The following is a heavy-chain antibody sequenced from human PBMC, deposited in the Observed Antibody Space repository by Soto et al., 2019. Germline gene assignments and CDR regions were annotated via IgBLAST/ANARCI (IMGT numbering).Heavy chain of an antibody. CDR3: ARVVILVPTASTHYHYHMDV. Sequence: QVQLVQSGAEVRKPGSSVTVSCKASGGTFSNYAISWVRQAPGQGLEWMGGIIPIVGTGSYAQKIQGRVTITADEPTTTAYMELSSLRFEDTAVYYCARVVILVPTASTHYHYHMDVWGPGTTVTVSS. CDR1: GGTFSNYA. V-gene: IGHV1-69*01. D-gene: IGHD2-2*01. CDR2: IIPIVGTG. J-gene: IGHJ6*02.